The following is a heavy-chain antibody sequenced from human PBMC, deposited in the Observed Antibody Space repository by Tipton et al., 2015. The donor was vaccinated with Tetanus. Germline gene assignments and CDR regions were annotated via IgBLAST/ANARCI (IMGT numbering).Heavy chain of an antibody. Sequence: SLRLSCEASGFTFKHHGMYWVRQAPGKGLERVALIWYDGSNENYAQSVRGRFTISRDNSKSTVFLQMNSLRAEDTAVYYCARRTNSGHVYNPLDLWGQGTMVTISS. CDR3: ARRTNSGHVYNPLDL. D-gene: IGHD5-24*01. V-gene: IGHV3-33*01. CDR1: GFTFKHHG. CDR2: IWYDGSNE. J-gene: IGHJ3*01.